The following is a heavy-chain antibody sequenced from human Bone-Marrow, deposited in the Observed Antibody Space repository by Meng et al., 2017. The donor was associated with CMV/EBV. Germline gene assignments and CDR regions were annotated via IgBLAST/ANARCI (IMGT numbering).Heavy chain of an antibody. J-gene: IGHJ6*02. CDR2: INPNSGGT. CDR3: ASLPYYGSGSWTYYYYGMDV. V-gene: IGHV1-2*02. CDR1: GYTFTGYY. D-gene: IGHD3-10*01. Sequence: ASVKVSCKASGYTFTGYYMHWVRQAPGQGLEWMGWINPNSGGTNYAQKCQGRVTMTRDTSISTAYMELSRLRSDDTAVYYCASLPYYGSGSWTYYYYGMDVWGQGTTVTVSS.